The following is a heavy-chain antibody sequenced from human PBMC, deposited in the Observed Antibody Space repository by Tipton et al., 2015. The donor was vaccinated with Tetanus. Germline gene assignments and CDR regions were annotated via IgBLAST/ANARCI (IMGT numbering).Heavy chain of an antibody. CDR2: IKEDGSEM. CDR3: ARLRVYCSTACYSREDY. D-gene: IGHD2/OR15-2a*01. V-gene: IGHV3-7*01. CDR1: GFTFRSYW. Sequence: GSLRLSCVASGFTFRSYWMSWVRQAPGKGLEWVANIKEDGSEMYYADSVKGRFTISRDNARNSLSVHMNSPTAEDTAVYYCARLRVYCSTACYSREDYWGQGTPVTVSS. J-gene: IGHJ4*02.